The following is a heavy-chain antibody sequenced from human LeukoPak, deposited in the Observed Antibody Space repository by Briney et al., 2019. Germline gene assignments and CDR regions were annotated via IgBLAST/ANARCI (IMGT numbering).Heavy chain of an antibody. D-gene: IGHD6-25*01. J-gene: IGHJ4*02. V-gene: IGHV4-4*02. Sequence: SETPSLTCGVSGGSFSSTNWWTWIRPPPGKGLEWIGEVHLDGRTNFNPSLKSRLTMSVDLSENHVSLKLTSVTAADTAVYYCAREGGFYRPLDYSGQGTLVTVSS. CDR2: VHLDGRT. CDR1: GGSFSSTNW. CDR3: AREGGFYRPLDY.